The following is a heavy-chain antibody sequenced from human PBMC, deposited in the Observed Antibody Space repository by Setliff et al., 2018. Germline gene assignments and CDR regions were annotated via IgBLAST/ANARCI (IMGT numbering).Heavy chain of an antibody. CDR1: GFTFSDYY. V-gene: IGHV3-11*04. D-gene: IGHD3-10*01. CDR3: ARDGVFYAMDF. J-gene: IGHJ6*02. CDR2: ISLSGNTI. Sequence: GGSLRLSCMASGFTFSDYYMSWIRQAPGEGLEWVSYISLSGNTIYYADSVKGRFTISRDNAKNSLYLQMNSLRVEDTAVYYCARDGVFYAMDFWGQGTTVTVSS.